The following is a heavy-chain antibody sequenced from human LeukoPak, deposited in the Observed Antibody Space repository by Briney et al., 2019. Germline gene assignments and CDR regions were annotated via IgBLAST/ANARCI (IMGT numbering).Heavy chain of an antibody. CDR3: ARVGAVAGTSIDY. V-gene: IGHV1-18*04. J-gene: IGHJ4*02. Sequence: ASVKVSCKASGYTFTGYYMHWVRQAPGQGLEWMGWISAYNGNTNYAQKLQGRVTMTTDTSTSTAYMELRSLRSDDTAVYYCARVGAVAGTSIDYWGQGTLVTVSS. CDR1: GYTFTGYY. D-gene: IGHD6-19*01. CDR2: ISAYNGNT.